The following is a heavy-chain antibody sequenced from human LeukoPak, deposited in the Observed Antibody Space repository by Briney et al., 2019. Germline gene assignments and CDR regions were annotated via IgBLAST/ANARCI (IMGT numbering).Heavy chain of an antibody. CDR3: ARLMVRGYYFDY. Sequence: GGSLRLSCAAFGFTFSSYEMNWVRQAPGKGLEWVSYISSSGSTIYYADSVKGRFTIPRDNAKNSLYLQMNSLRAEDTAVYYCARLMVRGYYFDYWGQGTLVTVSS. V-gene: IGHV3-48*03. CDR1: GFTFSSYE. CDR2: ISSSGSTI. D-gene: IGHD3-10*01. J-gene: IGHJ4*02.